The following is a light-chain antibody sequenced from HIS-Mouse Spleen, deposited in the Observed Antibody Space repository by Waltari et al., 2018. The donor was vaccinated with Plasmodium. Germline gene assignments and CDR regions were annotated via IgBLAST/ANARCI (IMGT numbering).Light chain of an antibody. CDR2: DNN. Sequence: QSVLPQPPSVSAAPGQKVTISCPGSSPNIGTHYVSWYQQLPGTAPKLLIYDNNKRPSGIPDRFSGSKSGTSATLGITGLQTGDEADYYCGTWDSSLSAGVVFGGGTKLTVL. J-gene: IGLJ2*01. CDR1: SPNIGTHY. CDR3: GTWDSSLSAGVV. V-gene: IGLV1-51*01.